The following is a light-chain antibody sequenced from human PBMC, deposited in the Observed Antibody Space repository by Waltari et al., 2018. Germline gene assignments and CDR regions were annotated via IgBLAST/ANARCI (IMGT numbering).Light chain of an antibody. CDR2: EVS. V-gene: IGLV2-18*02. CDR1: SSDVGSYNP. Sequence: QSALTQPPSVSGSPGQSVTISCTGTSSDVGSYNPFSWYQQPTGTAPKLMIYEVSNRPSGVPDRFSGSKSGNTASLTISGLQAEDEADYYCSSYTSSSFVVFGGGTKLTVL. CDR3: SSYTSSSFVV. J-gene: IGLJ2*01.